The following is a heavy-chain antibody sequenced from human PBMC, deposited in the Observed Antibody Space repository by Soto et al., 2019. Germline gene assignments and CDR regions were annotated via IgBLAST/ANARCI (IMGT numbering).Heavy chain of an antibody. D-gene: IGHD3-10*01. CDR2: INHSGST. CDR1: GGSFSGYY. Sequence: PSETLSLTCAVYGGSFSGYYWSWIRQPPGKGLEWIGEINHSGSTNYNPSLKSRVTISVDTSKNQFSLKLSSVTAADTAVYYCARRPARGVRPFDYWGQGTLVTVSS. CDR3: ARRPARGVRPFDY. V-gene: IGHV4-34*01. J-gene: IGHJ4*02.